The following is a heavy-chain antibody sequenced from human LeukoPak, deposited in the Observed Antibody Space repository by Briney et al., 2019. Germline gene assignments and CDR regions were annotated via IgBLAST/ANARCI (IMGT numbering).Heavy chain of an antibody. Sequence: PSGTLSLTCAVYGGSLSGYYWSWIRQPPGKGLEWIGEINHSGSTNYNPSLKSRVTISVDTSKNQFSLKLSSVTAADTAVYYCARVSYRKYNVPGRFDYWGQGTLVTVSS. CDR1: GGSLSGYY. D-gene: IGHD1-14*01. CDR2: INHSGST. CDR3: ARVSYRKYNVPGRFDY. J-gene: IGHJ4*02. V-gene: IGHV4-34*01.